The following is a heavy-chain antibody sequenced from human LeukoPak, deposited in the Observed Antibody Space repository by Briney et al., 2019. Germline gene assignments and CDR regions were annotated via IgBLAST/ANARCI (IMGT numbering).Heavy chain of an antibody. D-gene: IGHD3-22*01. J-gene: IGHJ4*02. V-gene: IGHV3-23*01. CDR1: GFTFRNYA. CDR3: AKVGLYYDSSGYLLPSDY. Sequence: SGGSLRLSCAASGFTFRNYAMSWVRQAPGKGLEWVSGITGSGGSTNYADSVKGRFTISRDNSKNTLYLQMNSLRAEDTAVYYCAKVGLYYDSSGYLLPSDYWGQGTLVTVSS. CDR2: ITGSGGST.